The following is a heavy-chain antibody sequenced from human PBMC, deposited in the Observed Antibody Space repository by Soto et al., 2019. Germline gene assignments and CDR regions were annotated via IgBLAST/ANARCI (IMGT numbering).Heavy chain of an antibody. CDR3: ARALILTGYYIHDAFDI. CDR1: GGSISSYY. Sequence: SETLSLTCTFSGGSISSYYWSLVRQPPGKGLEWIGYIYYSGSTNYNPSLKSRVTISVDTSKNQFSLKLSSVTAADTAVYYCARALILTGYYIHDAFDIWGQGTMVTVSS. V-gene: IGHV4-59*01. J-gene: IGHJ3*02. D-gene: IGHD3-9*01. CDR2: IYYSGST.